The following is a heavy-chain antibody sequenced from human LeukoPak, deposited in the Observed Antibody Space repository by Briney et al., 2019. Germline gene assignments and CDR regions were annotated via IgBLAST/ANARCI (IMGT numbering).Heavy chain of an antibody. CDR1: GFTFSSNY. J-gene: IGHJ6*03. D-gene: IGHD3-10*01. CDR3: ARVYYGSGSYYTRYYYYYMDV. V-gene: IGHV3-53*01. Sequence: GGSLRLSCAASGFTFSSNYMSWVRQAPGKGLEWVSVIYSGGSTYYADSVKGRFTISRDNSKNTLYLQMNSLRAEDTAVYYCARVYYGSGSYYTRYYYYYMDVWGKGTTVTISS. CDR2: IYSGGST.